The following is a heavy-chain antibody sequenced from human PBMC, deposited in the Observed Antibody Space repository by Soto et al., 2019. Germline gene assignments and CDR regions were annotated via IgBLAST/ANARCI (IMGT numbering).Heavy chain of an antibody. CDR2: IIPIFGTA. D-gene: IGHD2-21*02. CDR1: GGTFSSYA. V-gene: IGHV1-69*13. CDR3: ARTDKYCGGDCYRDYYYYYCRDV. Sequence: SVKVSCKASGGTFSSYAISWVRQAPGQGLEWMGGIIPIFGTANYAQKFQGIVTITADESTSTAYMELSSLRSEDTAVYYCARTDKYCGGDCYRDYYYYYCRDVWG. J-gene: IGHJ6*02.